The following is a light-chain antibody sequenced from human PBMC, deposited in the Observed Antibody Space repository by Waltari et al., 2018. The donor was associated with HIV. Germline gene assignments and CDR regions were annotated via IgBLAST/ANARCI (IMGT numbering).Light chain of an antibody. CDR3: QQYYGKSPMYT. Sequence: DIVMTQSPGILSVSPGESATPSCSDSQNVNRELAWYQQRPGQSPRLLIFSTSTRAIGVPARFSGSGFGTEFTLTISSLQSEDFGVYYCQQYYGKSPMYTFGQGTKVEIK. J-gene: IGKJ2*01. CDR1: QNVNRE. V-gene: IGKV3-15*01. CDR2: STS.